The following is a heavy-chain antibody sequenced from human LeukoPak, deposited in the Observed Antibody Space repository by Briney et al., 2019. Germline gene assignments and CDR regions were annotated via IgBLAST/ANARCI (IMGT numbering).Heavy chain of an antibody. Sequence: PGGSLRLSCAASGFTVSSNYMSWVRQAPGKGLEWVSAISGSGGSTYYADSVKGRFTISRDNSKNTLYLQMSSLRAEDAAIYYCARGLPNYDYVWGSYRYTEHSATDYWGQGTLVTVSS. CDR2: ISGSGGST. V-gene: IGHV3-23*01. CDR3: ARGLPNYDYVWGSYRYTEHSATDY. D-gene: IGHD3-16*02. J-gene: IGHJ4*02. CDR1: GFTVSSNY.